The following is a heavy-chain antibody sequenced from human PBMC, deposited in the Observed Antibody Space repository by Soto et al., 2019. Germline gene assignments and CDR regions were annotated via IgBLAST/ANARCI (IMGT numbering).Heavy chain of an antibody. CDR3: AREGVPPRSTAPIDC. CDR2: ISAYNGNT. D-gene: IGHD3-10*01. CDR1: GYTFTSYG. Sequence: QVQLVQSGAEVKKPGASVKVSCKASGYTFTSYGISWVRQAPGQGLESMGWISAYNGNTNYAQKFTGRVTMTTDSSMSTAYMELRSLRSDDTAVYYCAREGVPPRSTAPIDCWGQGTLVTVSS. J-gene: IGHJ4*02. V-gene: IGHV1-18*01.